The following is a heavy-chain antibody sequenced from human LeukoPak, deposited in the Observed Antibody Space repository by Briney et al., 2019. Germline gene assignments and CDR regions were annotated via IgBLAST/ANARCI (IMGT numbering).Heavy chain of an antibody. CDR1: EFSVGSNY. CDR3: ARGNSGSYY. Sequence: GGSLRLSCAASEFSVGSNYMSWVRQAPGKGLEWVSSISSSSSYIYYADSVKGRFTIPRDNAKNSLYLQMNSLRAEDTAVYYCARGNSGSYYWGQGTLVTVSS. J-gene: IGHJ4*02. D-gene: IGHD1-26*01. CDR2: ISSSSSYI. V-gene: IGHV3-21*01.